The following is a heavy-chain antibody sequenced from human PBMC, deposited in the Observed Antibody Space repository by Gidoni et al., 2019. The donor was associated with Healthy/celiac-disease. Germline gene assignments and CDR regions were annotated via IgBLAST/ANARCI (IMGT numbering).Heavy chain of an antibody. CDR2: ISAYKGNT. CDR1: GYTFTSYG. Sequence: QVQLVQSGAEVKKPGASVKVSCKASGYTFTSYGISWVRQAPGQGLEWMGWISAYKGNTNYAQKLQGRVTMTTDTSTSTAYMELRSLGSDDTAVYYCAIDGIVVVVAAIRVDAFDIWGQGTMVTVSS. J-gene: IGHJ3*02. CDR3: AIDGIVVVVAAIRVDAFDI. D-gene: IGHD2-15*01. V-gene: IGHV1-18*01.